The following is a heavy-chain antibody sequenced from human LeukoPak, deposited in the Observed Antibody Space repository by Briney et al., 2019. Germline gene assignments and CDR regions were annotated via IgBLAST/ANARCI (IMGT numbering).Heavy chain of an antibody. CDR2: TSSDLNVK. J-gene: IGHJ4*02. D-gene: IGHD3-10*01. V-gene: IGHV3-30-3*01. Sequence: GGSLRLSCAASGFTFRNYVIHWVRKAPGKGLEWVAVTSSDLNVKLYADSVKGRFTISRDNSRSTLYLQMNSLRPEDTAIYYCAREGYYGSGSPPSLYFDYWGQGTLVTVSS. CDR3: AREGYYGSGSPPSLYFDY. CDR1: GFTFRNYV.